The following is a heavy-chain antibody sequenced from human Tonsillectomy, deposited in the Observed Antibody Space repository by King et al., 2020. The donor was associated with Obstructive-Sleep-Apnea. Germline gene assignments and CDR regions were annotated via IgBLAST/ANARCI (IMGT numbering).Heavy chain of an antibody. CDR2: IRQDGSQK. J-gene: IGHJ4*02. V-gene: IGHV3-7*04. CDR1: GFSISTYW. D-gene: IGHD3-10*01. Sequence: VQLVESAGGLVQPGGSLRLSCAASGFSISTYWMNWVRQAPGKGLEWVANIRQDGSQKYYVDSVKGRFTISRDNAKNSVYLQMNGLRAEDTAIYYCARGKVVRGQTLDYWGQGTLVTVSS. CDR3: ARGKVVRGQTLDY.